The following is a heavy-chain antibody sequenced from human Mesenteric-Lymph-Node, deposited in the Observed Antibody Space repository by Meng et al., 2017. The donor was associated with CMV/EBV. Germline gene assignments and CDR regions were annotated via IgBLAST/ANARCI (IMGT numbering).Heavy chain of an antibody. V-gene: IGHV3-53*01. CDR1: GFTVSSYY. CDR3: ARGIAVAGYYFDY. J-gene: IGHJ4*02. CDR2: IFSGGST. D-gene: IGHD6-19*01. Sequence: CAASGFTVSSYYINWVRQGPGKGLEWVSSIFSGGSTYYADSVKGRFTISRDNSKDTVYLQMSSLRAEDSAIYYCARGIAVAGYYFDYWGRGTLVTVSS.